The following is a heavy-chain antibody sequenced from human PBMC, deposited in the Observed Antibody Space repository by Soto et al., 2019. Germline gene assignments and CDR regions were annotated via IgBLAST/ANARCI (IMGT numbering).Heavy chain of an antibody. CDR1: GFTVSSNY. J-gene: IGHJ5*02. Sequence: EVQLVESGGGLVQPGGSLRLSCAASGFTVSSNYMSWVRQAPGKGLEWVSVIYSGGSTYYADSVKGRFTISRHNSKNTLYLHMNSLRAGDTAVYYCAGGRDCGGDCPNWFDPWGQGTLVTVSS. V-gene: IGHV3-53*04. CDR2: IYSGGST. D-gene: IGHD2-21*02. CDR3: AGGRDCGGDCPNWFDP.